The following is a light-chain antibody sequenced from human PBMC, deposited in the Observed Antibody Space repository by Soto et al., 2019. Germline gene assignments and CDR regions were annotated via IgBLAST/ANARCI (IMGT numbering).Light chain of an antibody. CDR1: SSNIGSNT. CDR2: SNN. CDR3: AAWDDSLNGSVV. V-gene: IGLV1-44*01. Sequence: SVLTQPPSASGTPGQRVTISCSGSSSNIGSNTVNWYQQLPGTAPKLLIYSNNQRPSGVPDRFSGSKSGTSASLAISGLQSEDAADYYCAAWDDSLNGSVVFGGGTKLTVL. J-gene: IGLJ2*01.